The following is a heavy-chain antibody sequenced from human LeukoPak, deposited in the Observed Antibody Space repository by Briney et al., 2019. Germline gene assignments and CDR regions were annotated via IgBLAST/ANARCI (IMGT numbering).Heavy chain of an antibody. CDR3: ARAGYSSSWYDY. CDR1: GGTFSSYA. CDR2: IIPILGMA. J-gene: IGHJ4*02. Sequence: GSSVKVSCKASGGTFSSYAISWVRQAPGQGLEWMGRIIPILGMANYAQKFQGRVTITADKSTSTAYMELSSLRSEDTAVYYCARAGYSSSWYDYWGQGTLVTVSS. V-gene: IGHV1-69*04. D-gene: IGHD6-13*01.